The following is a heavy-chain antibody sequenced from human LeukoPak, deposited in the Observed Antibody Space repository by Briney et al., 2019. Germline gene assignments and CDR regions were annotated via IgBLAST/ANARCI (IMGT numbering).Heavy chain of an antibody. V-gene: IGHV3-23*01. Sequence: PGGSLRLSCAASGFTFSSYAMSWVRQAPGKGLEWVSGISGSGGSTYYADSVKGRFTISRDNSKNTLYLQMNSLRAEDTAVYYCAKDRGYCSGGSCYFDYWGQGTLVTVSS. D-gene: IGHD2-15*01. CDR3: AKDRGYCSGGSCYFDY. CDR1: GFTFSSYA. CDR2: ISGSGGST. J-gene: IGHJ4*02.